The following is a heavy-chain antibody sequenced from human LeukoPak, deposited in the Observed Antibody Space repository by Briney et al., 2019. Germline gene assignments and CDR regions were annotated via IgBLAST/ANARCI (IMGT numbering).Heavy chain of an antibody. CDR2: IYTSGGT. J-gene: IGHJ3*02. Sequence: PSQTLSLTCTVSGGSITNLDYYWTWIRQPAGKRLEWIGRIYTSGGTNYSPSLKSRVTMSVDRSKNEISLHLASLTAADTALYYCAGRGSSSGTFDIWGPGTFVTVSS. D-gene: IGHD3-10*01. V-gene: IGHV4-61*02. CDR3: AGRGSSSGTFDI. CDR1: GGSITNLDYY.